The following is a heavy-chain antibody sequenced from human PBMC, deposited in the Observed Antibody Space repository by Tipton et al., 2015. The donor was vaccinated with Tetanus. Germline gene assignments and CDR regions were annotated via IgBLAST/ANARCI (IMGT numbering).Heavy chain of an antibody. D-gene: IGHD4-17*01. V-gene: IGHV4-39*01. CDR2: IYFEGST. CDR3: ARPSTTVTPRAFDV. J-gene: IGHJ3*01. Sequence: TLSLTCTVSGGSINDKKYYWGWIRQPPGKGLEWIASIYFEGSTYYSPSLESRVTIAVDTSKNRFSLKLTSVTAADAAVYYCARPSTTVTPRAFDVWGQGTMVTVSS. CDR1: GGSINDKKYY.